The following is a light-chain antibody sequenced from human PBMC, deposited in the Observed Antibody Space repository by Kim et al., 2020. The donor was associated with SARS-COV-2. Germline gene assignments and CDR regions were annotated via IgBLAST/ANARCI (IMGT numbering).Light chain of an antibody. CDR2: DVS. V-gene: IGLV2-14*03. CDR1: SSDVGGYNY. CDR3: SSYTSSSTLVV. Sequence: QSFTISCTGTSSDVGGYNYVSWYQQHPGKAPKLMFYDVSNRPSGVSNRFSGSKSGNTASLTISGLQAEDEADYYCSSYTSSSTLVVFGGGTQLTVL. J-gene: IGLJ2*01.